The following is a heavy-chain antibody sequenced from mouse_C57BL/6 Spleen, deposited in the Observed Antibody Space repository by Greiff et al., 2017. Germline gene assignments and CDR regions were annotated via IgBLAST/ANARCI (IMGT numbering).Heavy chain of an antibody. V-gene: IGHV3-6*01. CDR3: ASASTAQATYYAMDY. D-gene: IGHD3-2*02. J-gene: IGHJ4*01. CDR2: ISYDGSN. CDR1: GYSITSGYY. Sequence: EVQRVESGPGLVKPSQSLSLTCSVTGYSITSGYYWNWIRQFPGNKLEWMGYISYDGSNNYNPSLKNRISITRDTSKNQFFLKLNSVTTEDTATYYCASASTAQATYYAMDYWGQGTSVTVSS.